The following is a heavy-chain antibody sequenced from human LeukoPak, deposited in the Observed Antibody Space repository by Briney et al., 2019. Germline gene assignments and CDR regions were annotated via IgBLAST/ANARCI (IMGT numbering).Heavy chain of an antibody. J-gene: IGHJ6*03. D-gene: IGHD3-22*01. V-gene: IGHV4-59*01. Sequence: SETLSLTCTVSGGSISSYYWSWIRQPPGKGLEWIGYTYYSGSTNYNPSLKSRVTISVDTSKNQFSLKLSSVTAADTAVYYCARGNTYYYDSSGYYFGPRYYYYHMDVWGKGTTVTVSS. CDR3: ARGNTYYYDSSGYYFGPRYYYYHMDV. CDR1: GGSISSYY. CDR2: TYYSGST.